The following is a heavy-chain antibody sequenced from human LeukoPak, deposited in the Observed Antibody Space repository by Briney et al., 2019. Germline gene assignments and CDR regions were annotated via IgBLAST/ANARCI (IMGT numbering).Heavy chain of an antibody. CDR3: AKTGSGWYLYYFDY. CDR1: GFTFSSYA. CDR2: ISGSGGST. V-gene: IGHV3-23*01. Sequence: GGSLRLSCAASGFTFSSYAMSWVRQAPGKGLEWVSAISGSGGSTYYADSVKGRFTISRDNSKKTLYLQMNSLRAEDTAVYYCAKTGSGWYLYYFDYWGQGTLVTVSS. D-gene: IGHD6-19*01. J-gene: IGHJ4*02.